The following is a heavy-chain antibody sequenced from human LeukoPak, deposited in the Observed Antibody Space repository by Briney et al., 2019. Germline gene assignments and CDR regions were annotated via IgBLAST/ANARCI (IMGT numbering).Heavy chain of an antibody. CDR1: GFTFSSYA. Sequence: AGGSLRLSCAASGFTFSSYAMHWVRQAPGKGLEWVAVISYDGSNKYYADSVKGRFTISRDNSKNTLYLQMNSLRAEDTAVYYCAPTPDFDYWGQGTLVTVSS. J-gene: IGHJ4*02. CDR2: ISYDGSNK. V-gene: IGHV3-30-3*01. CDR3: APTPDFDY.